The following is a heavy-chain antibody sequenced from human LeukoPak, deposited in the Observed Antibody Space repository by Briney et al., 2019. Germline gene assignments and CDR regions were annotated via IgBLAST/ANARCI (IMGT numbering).Heavy chain of an antibody. CDR2: ISSSSSYI. CDR3: ARDRDYYDSTGYDY. Sequence: GGSLRLSCAASGFTFSSYSMNWVRQAPGKGLEWVSSISSSSSYIYYADSVKGRFTISSDNAKNSLYLQMKSLRAEDTAVYYCARDRDYYDSTGYDYWAQGALVTVSS. CDR1: GFTFSSYS. J-gene: IGHJ4*02. D-gene: IGHD3-22*01. V-gene: IGHV3-21*01.